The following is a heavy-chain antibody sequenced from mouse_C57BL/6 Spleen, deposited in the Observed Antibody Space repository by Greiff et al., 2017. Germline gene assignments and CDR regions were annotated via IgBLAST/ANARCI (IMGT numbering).Heavy chain of an antibody. Sequence: EVKLQESGAELVRPGASVKLSCTASGFNIKDYYMHWVKQRPEQGLEWIGRIDPEDGDTEYAPKFQGKATMTADTSSNTAYLQLSSLTSEDTAVYYCTTDYSNYDYAMDYWGQGTSVTVSS. CDR2: IDPEDGDT. CDR1: GFNIKDYY. J-gene: IGHJ4*01. V-gene: IGHV14-1*01. CDR3: TTDYSNYDYAMDY. D-gene: IGHD2-5*01.